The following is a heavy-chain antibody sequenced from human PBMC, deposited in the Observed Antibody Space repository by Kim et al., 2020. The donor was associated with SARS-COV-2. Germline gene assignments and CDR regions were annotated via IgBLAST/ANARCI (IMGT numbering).Heavy chain of an antibody. D-gene: IGHD3-10*01. CDR1: GYTFTSYA. J-gene: IGHJ5*02. CDR3: ARERAILLWFGELFNNWFDP. V-gene: IGHV1-3*01. Sequence: ASVKVSCKASGYTFTSYAMHWVRQAPGQRLEWMGWINAGNGNTKYSQKFQGRVTITRDTSASTAYMELSSLRSEDTAVYYCARERAILLWFGELFNNWFDPWGQGTLVTVSS. CDR2: INAGNGNT.